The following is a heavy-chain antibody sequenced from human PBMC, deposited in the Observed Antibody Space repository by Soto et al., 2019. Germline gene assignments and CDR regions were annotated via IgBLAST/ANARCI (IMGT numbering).Heavy chain of an antibody. J-gene: IGHJ6*02. CDR1: GYSFTSYW. CDR2: IYPGDSDT. Sequence: GESLKISCKGSGYSFTSYWISWVRQLPGKGLEWMGIIYPGDSDTKYSPSFQGQVTISADKSISTAYLQWSSLKASDTAMYYCARRSGSYHYYYYYGMDVWGQGTTVTVSS. V-gene: IGHV5-51*01. CDR3: ARRSGSYHYYYYYGMDV.